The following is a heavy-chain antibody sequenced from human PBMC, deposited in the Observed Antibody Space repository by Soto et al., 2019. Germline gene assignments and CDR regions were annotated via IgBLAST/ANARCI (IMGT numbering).Heavy chain of an antibody. CDR1: GGSISSSSYY. CDR2: IYYSGST. V-gene: IGHV4-39*01. J-gene: IGHJ6*02. CDR3: ARRLFYDSSGFEGGGIDV. Sequence: ASETLSLTCNVSGGSISSSSYYWGWIRQPPGKGLEWIGSIYYSGSTYYNPSLKSRVTISVDTSKNQFSLKLSSVTAADTAVYYCARRLFYDSSGFEGGGIDVWGQGTTVTVSS. D-gene: IGHD3-22*01.